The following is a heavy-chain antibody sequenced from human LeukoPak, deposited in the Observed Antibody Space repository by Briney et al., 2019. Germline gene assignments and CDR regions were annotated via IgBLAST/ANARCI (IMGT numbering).Heavy chain of an antibody. D-gene: IGHD4-17*01. CDR3: ARDYDWFDP. Sequence: GGSLRLSCAASGFTFSGYWMSWVRQAPGKGLEWVANIKQDGSEKYYVDSVKGRFTISRDNAKNSLYLQMNSLRAEDTAVYYCARDYDWFDPWGQGTLVTVSS. CDR1: GFTFSGYW. J-gene: IGHJ5*02. CDR2: IKQDGSEK. V-gene: IGHV3-7*01.